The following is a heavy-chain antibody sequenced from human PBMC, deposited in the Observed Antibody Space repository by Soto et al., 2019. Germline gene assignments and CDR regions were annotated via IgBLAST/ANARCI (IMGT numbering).Heavy chain of an antibody. J-gene: IGHJ4*02. CDR1: GGTFSSYA. CDR2: IILIFGTA. CDR3: ARGTWDGYNYYFDY. V-gene: IGHV1-69*13. Sequence: SVKVSCKASGGTFSSYAISWVRQAPGQGLEWMGGIILIFGTANYAQKFQGRVTITADESTSTAYMELSSLRSEDTAVYYCARGTWDGYNYYFDYWGQGTLVTVSS. D-gene: IGHD5-12*01.